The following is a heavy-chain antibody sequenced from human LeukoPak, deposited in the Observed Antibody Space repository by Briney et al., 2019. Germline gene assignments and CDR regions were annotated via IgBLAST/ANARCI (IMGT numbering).Heavy chain of an antibody. Sequence: PGRSLRLSCAASGFTFRSYGMHWVRQAPGKGLEWVAVISYDGSNKYYADSVRGRFTISRDNSKNTLYLQMNSLRAEDTAVYYCAKDHFDWSNWFDPWGQGTLVTVSS. CDR2: ISYDGSNK. CDR1: GFTFRSYG. CDR3: AKDHFDWSNWFDP. J-gene: IGHJ5*02. V-gene: IGHV3-30*18. D-gene: IGHD3-9*01.